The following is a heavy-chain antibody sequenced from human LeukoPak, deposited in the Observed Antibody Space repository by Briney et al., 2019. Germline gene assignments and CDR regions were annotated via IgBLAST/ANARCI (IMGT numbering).Heavy chain of an antibody. Sequence: GGSLRLSCVASGFTFSTYWMTWVRQAPRKGLEWVAYMKEDGSEIYYLDSVKGRFTISRDNAKKSLYLQMSSLIAEDTAVYYCARGVYYFDSWGQGTLVTVSS. D-gene: IGHD5/OR15-5a*01. CDR2: MKEDGSEI. V-gene: IGHV3-7*04. J-gene: IGHJ4*02. CDR3: ARGVYYFDS. CDR1: GFTFSTYW.